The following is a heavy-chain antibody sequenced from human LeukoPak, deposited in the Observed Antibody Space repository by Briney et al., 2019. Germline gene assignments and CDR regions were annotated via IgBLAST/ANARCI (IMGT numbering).Heavy chain of an antibody. CDR3: ARGVSVFDFWSGYQS. Sequence: SETLSLTCTVSGGSISSSSYYWGWIRQPPGKGLEWIGSIYYSGSTYYNPPLKSRVTISVDTSKNQFSLKLSSVTAADTAVYYCARGVSVFDFWSGYQSWGQGTLVTVSS. J-gene: IGHJ4*02. CDR2: IYYSGST. CDR1: GGSISSSSYY. D-gene: IGHD3-3*01. V-gene: IGHV4-39*07.